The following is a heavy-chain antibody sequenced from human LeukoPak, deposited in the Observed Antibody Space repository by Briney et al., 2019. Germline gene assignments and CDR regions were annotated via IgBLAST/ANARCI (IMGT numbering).Heavy chain of an antibody. V-gene: IGHV4-30-4*01. D-gene: IGHD2-21*02. CDR3: ARTGDTIDY. J-gene: IGHJ4*02. CDR2: IYYSGST. Sequence: PSETLSLTCTVSGGSISCGDYYWSWIRQPPGKGLEWIGYIYYSGSTYYNPSLKSRVTISVDTSKNQFSLKLNSVTAADTAVYYCARTGDTIDYWGQGTLVTVSS. CDR1: GGSISCGDYY.